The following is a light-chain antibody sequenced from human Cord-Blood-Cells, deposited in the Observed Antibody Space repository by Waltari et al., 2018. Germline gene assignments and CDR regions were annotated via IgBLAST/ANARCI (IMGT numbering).Light chain of an antibody. CDR1: QSRSSN. CDR3: QQYNNGLA. J-gene: IGKJ4*02. CDR2: GAS. V-gene: IGKV3-15*01. Sequence: EIVMPQSPATLSVSPGERATLSCRARQSRSSNFAWYQQKPGQAPRLLIYGASTRATGIPARLSGSGSGTECTLTISSLESEDCAGYYCQQYNNGLAFGGGTKVEIK.